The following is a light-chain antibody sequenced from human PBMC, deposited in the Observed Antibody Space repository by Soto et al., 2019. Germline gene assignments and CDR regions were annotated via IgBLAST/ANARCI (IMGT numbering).Light chain of an antibody. V-gene: IGLV1-51*01. CDR1: SSNIGKNY. Sequence: QSVLTQPPSVSAAPGQKVTISCSGRSSNIGKNYVCWYQQLPGTAPKLLIYDNDKRPSGIPDRLSGSKSGTSATLGITGLQTVDEADDYCATWDRSLSVGVFGGGTKLTV. CDR3: ATWDRSLSVGV. CDR2: DND. J-gene: IGLJ2*01.